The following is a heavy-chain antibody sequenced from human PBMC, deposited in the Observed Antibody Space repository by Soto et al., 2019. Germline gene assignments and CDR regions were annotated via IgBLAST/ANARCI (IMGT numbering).Heavy chain of an antibody. Sequence: LSLTCTVSGGSIYRGGYYWGWIRQPPGRGLEWIGNIDYNGVTYSNPSLKSRVTISRDTSKNQFSLKLTSVTAADTALYYCGKVLVGATGHTDSDSWGPGTLVTVSS. D-gene: IGHD2-15*01. CDR2: IDYNGVT. J-gene: IGHJ4*02. CDR1: GGSIYRGGYY. CDR3: GKVLVGATGHTDSDS. V-gene: IGHV4-39*01.